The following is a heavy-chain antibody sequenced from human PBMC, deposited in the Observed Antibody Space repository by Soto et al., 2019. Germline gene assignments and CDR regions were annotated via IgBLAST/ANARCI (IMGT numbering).Heavy chain of an antibody. J-gene: IGHJ4*02. CDR2: FDPEDGET. D-gene: IGHD6-19*01. CDR3: ATGIAVESYFDY. V-gene: IGHV1-24*01. Sequence: ASVKVSCKVSGYTLTELSMHWVRQAPGKGLEWMGGFDPEDGETIYAQKFQGRVTMTEDTSTDTAYMELSSLRSEDTAVYYCATGIAVESYFDYWGQGTLVTVSS. CDR1: GYTLTELS.